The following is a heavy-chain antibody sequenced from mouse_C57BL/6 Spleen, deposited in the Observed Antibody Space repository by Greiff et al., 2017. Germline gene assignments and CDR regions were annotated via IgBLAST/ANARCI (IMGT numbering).Heavy chain of an antibody. V-gene: IGHV1-75*01. J-gene: IGHJ4*01. Sequence: VKLVESGPELVKPGASVKISCKASGYTFTDYYINWVKQRPGQGLEWIGWIFPGSGSTYYNEKFKGKATLTVDKSSSTAYMLLSSLTSEDSAVYFCARPHYDYHYAMDYWGQGTSVTVSS. CDR3: ARPHYDYHYAMDY. CDR1: GYTFTDYY. CDR2: IFPGSGST. D-gene: IGHD2-4*01.